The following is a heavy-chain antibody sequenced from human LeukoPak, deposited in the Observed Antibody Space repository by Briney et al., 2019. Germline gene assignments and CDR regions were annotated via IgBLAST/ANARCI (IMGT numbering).Heavy chain of an antibody. Sequence: GGSLRLSCAASGFTFSSYGMHWVRQAPGKGLEWVAFIRYDGSNKYYADSVKGRFTISRDNSKNTLYLQMNSLRAEDTAVYYCALPFDYGDYLDYWGQGTLVTVSS. CDR2: IRYDGSNK. CDR1: GFTFSSYG. J-gene: IGHJ4*02. V-gene: IGHV3-30*02. CDR3: ALPFDYGDYLDY. D-gene: IGHD4-17*01.